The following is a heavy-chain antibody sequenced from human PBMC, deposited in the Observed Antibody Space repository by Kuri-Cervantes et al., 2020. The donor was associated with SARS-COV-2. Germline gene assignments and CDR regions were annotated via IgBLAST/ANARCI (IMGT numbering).Heavy chain of an antibody. CDR3: AREANTFDY. Sequence: SETLSLTCAVYGGSFSGYYWSWIRQPPGKGLEWIGEINHSGSTNYNPSLKSRVTISVDMSKNQFSLKLSSVTAADTAVYYCAREANTFDYWGQGALVTVSS. CDR1: GGSFSGYY. D-gene: IGHD2-8*01. J-gene: IGHJ4*02. V-gene: IGHV4-34*01. CDR2: INHSGST.